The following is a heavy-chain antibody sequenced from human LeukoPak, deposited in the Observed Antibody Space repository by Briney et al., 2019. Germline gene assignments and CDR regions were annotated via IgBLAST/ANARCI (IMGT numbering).Heavy chain of an antibody. J-gene: IGHJ4*02. V-gene: IGHV3-23*01. D-gene: IGHD3-3*01. CDR1: GFTFSSYA. Sequence: GGSLRLSCAASGFTFSSYAMSWVRQAPGKGLEWVSAISGSGGSTYYADSVKGRFTISRDNSKNTLDLQMNSLRAEDTAVYYCARGRSYDFWSGYSTPDYWGQGTLVTVSS. CDR2: ISGSGGST. CDR3: ARGRSYDFWSGYSTPDY.